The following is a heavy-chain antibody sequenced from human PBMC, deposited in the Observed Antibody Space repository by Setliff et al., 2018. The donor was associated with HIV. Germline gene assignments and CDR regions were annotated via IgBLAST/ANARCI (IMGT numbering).Heavy chain of an antibody. CDR3: ARGGYYYYFGVDV. V-gene: IGHV4-61*09. Sequence: SETLSLTCTVSGDSISSGSYFWIWIRQPAGKGLEWIGHISTTGSTNYNPSLKSRVIMSVDTSKNQFSLKLSSVTAADTAVYYCARGGYYYYFGVDVWGQGTTVTVSS. D-gene: IGHD3-16*01. J-gene: IGHJ6*02. CDR1: GDSISSGSYF. CDR2: ISTTGST.